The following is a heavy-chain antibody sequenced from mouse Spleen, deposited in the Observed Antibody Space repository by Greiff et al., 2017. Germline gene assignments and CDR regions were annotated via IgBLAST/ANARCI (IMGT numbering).Heavy chain of an antibody. V-gene: IGHV1-42*01. CDR3: ARWITTMVSHRYYFDY. D-gene: IGHD1-1*01. Sequence: EVQLQQSGPELVKPGASVKISCKASGYSFTGYYMNWVKQSPEKSLEWIGEINPSTGGTTYNQKFKAKATLTVDKSSSTAYMQLKSLTSEDSAVYYCARWITTMVSHRYYFDYWGQGTTLTVSS. J-gene: IGHJ2*01. CDR1: GYSFTGYY. CDR2: INPSTGGT.